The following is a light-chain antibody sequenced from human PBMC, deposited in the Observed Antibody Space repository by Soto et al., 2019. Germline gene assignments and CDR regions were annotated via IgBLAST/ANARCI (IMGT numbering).Light chain of an antibody. CDR2: EAT. CDR3: QQSNSFPIT. Sequence: DIQMTQSPSSASASVGDTVTITCRASHCVKFVAWYQQKPGKAPRLLIYEATNLQSGVPPRFSGSGSGTDFTLTISSLQPEDFATYFCQQSNSFPITFGQGTRLEIK. CDR1: HCVKF. J-gene: IGKJ5*01. V-gene: IGKV1-12*01.